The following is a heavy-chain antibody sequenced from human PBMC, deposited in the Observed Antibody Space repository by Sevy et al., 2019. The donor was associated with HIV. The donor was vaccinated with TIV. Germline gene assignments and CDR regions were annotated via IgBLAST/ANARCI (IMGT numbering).Heavy chain of an antibody. CDR2: IKEDGSVK. V-gene: IGHV3-7*01. CDR3: VRAIGAAGSY. D-gene: IGHD6-13*01. Sequence: GGSLRLSCEASGFTFSNYWMSWVRQAPGKGLEWVANIKEDGSVKYYVDSVKGRFTISRDNAKNSVYLQMNTLRAEDTALYYCVRAIGAAGSYWGHGTLVTVSS. CDR1: GFTFSNYW. J-gene: IGHJ4*01.